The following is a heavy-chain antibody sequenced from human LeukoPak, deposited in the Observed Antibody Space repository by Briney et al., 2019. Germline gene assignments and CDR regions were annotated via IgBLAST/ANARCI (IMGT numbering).Heavy chain of an antibody. Sequence: GESLKISCKGSGYRFTSYWIGWVRPMPGKGLEWMGIIYPGDSDTRYSPSFQGQVTISADKYISTAYLQWSSLKASDTAMYYCARQYCSSTSCSYYYYGMDVWGQGTTVTVSS. D-gene: IGHD2-2*01. J-gene: IGHJ6*02. V-gene: IGHV5-51*01. CDR3: ARQYCSSTSCSYYYYGMDV. CDR2: IYPGDSDT. CDR1: GYRFTSYW.